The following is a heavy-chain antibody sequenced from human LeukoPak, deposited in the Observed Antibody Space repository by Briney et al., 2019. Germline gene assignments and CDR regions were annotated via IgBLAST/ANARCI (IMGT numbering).Heavy chain of an antibody. CDR2: IKQDGSEK. D-gene: IGHD6-19*01. J-gene: IGHJ4*02. CDR1: GFTFSSYA. CDR3: ARAPVAGTLFDY. Sequence: GGSLRLSCAASGFTFSSYAMSWVRQAPGKGLEWVANIKQDGSEKYYVDSVKGRFTISRDNAKNSLYLQMNSLRAEDTAVYYCARAPVAGTLFDYWGQGTLVTVSS. V-gene: IGHV3-7*01.